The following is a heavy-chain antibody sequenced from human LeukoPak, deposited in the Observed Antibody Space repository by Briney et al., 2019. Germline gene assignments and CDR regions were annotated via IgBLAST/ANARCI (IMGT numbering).Heavy chain of an antibody. CDR2: IKSKTDGGTT. V-gene: IGHV3-15*01. CDR1: GFTFSNTW. Sequence: GGSLRLSCAASGFTFSNTWMSWVRQAPGKGLEWVGRIKSKTDGGTTDYAAPLKGRFTISRDDSKGTLFLQMNSLKTEDTAVYYCTKEGARLDWGQGALVTVSS. D-gene: IGHD1-1*01. J-gene: IGHJ4*02. CDR3: TKEGARLD.